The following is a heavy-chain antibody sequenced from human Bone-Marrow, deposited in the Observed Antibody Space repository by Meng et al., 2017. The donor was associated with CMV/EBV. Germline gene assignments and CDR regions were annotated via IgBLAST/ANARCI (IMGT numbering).Heavy chain of an antibody. CDR1: GYTFTGYY. Sequence: ASVKVSCKASGYTFTGYYMHWVRQAPGQGLEWMGWINPNSGGTNYAQKFQGRVTMTRDTSISTAYMELSRLRSDDTAVYYCARRSSTSSPGMDVWGQGTTVTVSS. D-gene: IGHD2-2*01. CDR2: INPNSGGT. CDR3: ARRSSTSSPGMDV. J-gene: IGHJ6*02. V-gene: IGHV1-2*02.